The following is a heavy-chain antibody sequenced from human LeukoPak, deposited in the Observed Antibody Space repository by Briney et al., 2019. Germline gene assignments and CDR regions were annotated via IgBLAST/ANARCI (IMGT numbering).Heavy chain of an antibody. Sequence: SETLSLTCTVSGGSISSSSYYWGWIRQPPGKGLEWIGSIYYSGSTYYNPSLKSRVTISVDTSKNQFSLKLSSVTAADTAVYYCARYSSGRTLNWFDPWGQGTLVTVSS. CDR3: ARYSSGRTLNWFDP. V-gene: IGHV4-39*01. CDR2: IYYSGST. J-gene: IGHJ5*02. D-gene: IGHD6-19*01. CDR1: GGSISSSSYY.